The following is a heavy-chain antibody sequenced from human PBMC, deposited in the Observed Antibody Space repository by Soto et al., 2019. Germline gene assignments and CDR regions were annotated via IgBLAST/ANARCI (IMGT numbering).Heavy chain of an antibody. Sequence: QITLKESGPTLVKPTQTLTLTCTFSGFSLSTRGVGVGWIRQPPGKALEWLALIYWDGYKHYSPSLESRLTIPEDTSKNQVGLTMTNMDPVDTATYYCAHKGGGDRILDYWGQGTLVTVSS. CDR1: GFSLSTRGVG. J-gene: IGHJ4*02. CDR3: AHKGGGDRILDY. CDR2: IYWDGYK. V-gene: IGHV2-5*02. D-gene: IGHD3-16*01.